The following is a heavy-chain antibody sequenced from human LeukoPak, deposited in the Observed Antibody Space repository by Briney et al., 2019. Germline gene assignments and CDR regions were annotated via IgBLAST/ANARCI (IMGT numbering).Heavy chain of an antibody. D-gene: IGHD3-22*01. CDR1: GFTFSSYG. Sequence: GRSLRPSCAASGFTFSSYGMHWVRQAPGKGLEWVAVISYDGSNKYYADSVKGRFTISRDNSKNTLYLQMNSLRAEDTAVYYCARSKLDSSGVVDYWGQGTLVTVSS. CDR3: ARSKLDSSGVVDY. J-gene: IGHJ4*02. V-gene: IGHV3-30*03. CDR2: ISYDGSNK.